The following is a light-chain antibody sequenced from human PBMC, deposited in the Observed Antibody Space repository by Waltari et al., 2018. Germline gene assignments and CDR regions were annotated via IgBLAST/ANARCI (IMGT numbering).Light chain of an antibody. V-gene: IGKV3-11*01. J-gene: IGKJ4*01. Sequence: EVVLTQSPASLSSSPGERVTLSCRASQNLNKYLAWYQQKPGQAPRLLIYEASNRATGIPDRFSGRGSGTDFTLTIDSLEPEDFAVYFCQQRSNWPPLTFGGGTKVEIK. CDR3: QQRSNWPPLT. CDR1: QNLNKY. CDR2: EAS.